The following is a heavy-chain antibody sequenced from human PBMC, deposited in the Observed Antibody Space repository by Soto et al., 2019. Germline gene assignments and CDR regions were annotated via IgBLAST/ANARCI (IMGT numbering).Heavy chain of an antibody. CDR3: VKQYTSGGHFDY. J-gene: IGHJ4*02. CDR1: GFTFSSYG. D-gene: IGHD6-19*01. V-gene: IGHV3-33*08. Sequence: GGSLGLSCAASGFTFSSYGMHWVRQAPGKGLEWVAVIWYDGSNKHYADSVKGRFTISRDNFKNTLYLQMNSLRAEDTAVYYCVKQYTSGGHFDYWGQGTLVTVSS. CDR2: IWYDGSNK.